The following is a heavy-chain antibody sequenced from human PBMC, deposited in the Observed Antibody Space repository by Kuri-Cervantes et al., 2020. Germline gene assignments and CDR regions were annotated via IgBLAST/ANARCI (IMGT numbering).Heavy chain of an antibody. CDR3: AISLYCSGGSCYSVPFDY. Sequence: SETLSLTCTVSGGSISSYYWSWIRQPPGKGLEWIGYIYYSGSTNYNPSLKSRVTISVDTSKNQFSLKLSSVTAADTAVYYCAISLYCSGGSCYSVPFDYWGQGTLVTVSS. CDR2: IYYSGST. D-gene: IGHD2-15*01. J-gene: IGHJ4*02. V-gene: IGHV4-59*08. CDR1: GGSISSYY.